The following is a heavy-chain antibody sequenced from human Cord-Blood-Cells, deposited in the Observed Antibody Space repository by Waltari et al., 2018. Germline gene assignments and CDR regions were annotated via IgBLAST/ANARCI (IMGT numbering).Heavy chain of an antibody. D-gene: IGHD3-3*01. Sequence: HWVRQAPGKGLEWVAVISYDGSNKYYADSVKGRFTISRDNSKNTLYLQMNSLRAEDTAVYYCARAFGRDFWSGYAFDIWGQGTMVTVSS. V-gene: IGHV3-30-3*01. J-gene: IGHJ3*02. CDR3: ARAFGRDFWSGYAFDI. CDR2: ISYDGSNK.